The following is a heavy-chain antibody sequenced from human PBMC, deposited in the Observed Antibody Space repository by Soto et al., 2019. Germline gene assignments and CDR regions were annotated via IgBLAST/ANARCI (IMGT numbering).Heavy chain of an antibody. V-gene: IGHV4-30-2*02. J-gene: IGHJ4*02. CDR1: GGSISSGGYT. CDR2: TYHSGNP. CDR3: ARSTSIRYFDWLPLDY. D-gene: IGHD3-9*01. Sequence: SETLSLTCTVSGGSISSGGYTWAWIRQPPGKALEWIGHTYHSGNPYYNPSLKSRVIISVDRSKNQFSLKLRSVTAADTAVYYCARSTSIRYFDWLPLDYWGQGTLVTVSS.